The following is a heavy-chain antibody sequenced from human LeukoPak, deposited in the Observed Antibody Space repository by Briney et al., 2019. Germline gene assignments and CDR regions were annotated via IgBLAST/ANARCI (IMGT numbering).Heavy chain of an antibody. CDR3: ARVGIWGPTTPVDY. V-gene: IGHV4-34*01. J-gene: IGHJ4*02. CDR2: IHQSGST. Sequence: PSETLSLTCAVYGGSFSGYYWSWIRQPPGKGLEWIATIHQSGSTYYNPSLKSRVTISADTSKNQLSLKLKYVTAADTAVYYCARVGIWGPTTPVDYWGQGTLVTVSS. CDR1: GGSFSGYY. D-gene: IGHD1-1*01.